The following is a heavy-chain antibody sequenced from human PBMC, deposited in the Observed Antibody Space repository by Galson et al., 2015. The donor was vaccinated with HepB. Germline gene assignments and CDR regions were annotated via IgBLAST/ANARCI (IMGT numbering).Heavy chain of an antibody. Sequence: SLRLSCAASGFTFSSYAMSWVRQAPGKGLEWVSAISGSGGSTYYADSVKGRFTISRDNSKNTLYLQMNSLRAEDTAVYYCVKDQFGMSGYDHGAYWYFDLWGRGTLVTVSS. CDR3: VKDQFGMSGYDHGAYWYFDL. D-gene: IGHD5-12*01. CDR1: GFTFSSYA. J-gene: IGHJ2*01. V-gene: IGHV3-23*01. CDR2: ISGSGGST.